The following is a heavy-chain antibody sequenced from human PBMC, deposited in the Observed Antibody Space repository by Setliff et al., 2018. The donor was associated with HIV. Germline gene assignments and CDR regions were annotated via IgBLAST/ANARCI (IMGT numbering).Heavy chain of an antibody. J-gene: IGHJ4*02. Sequence: ASVKVSCKASTNIFTGYFIHWVRQAPGQGPEWMGWINVNSGGTKYAQEFQGRVTMTRATSISTAYIEVNSLRSDDTAVYYCSRDVGVPGRGNALEYWGQGIPVTVSS. CDR3: SRDVGVPGRGNALEY. CDR1: TNIFTGYF. CDR2: INVNSGGT. V-gene: IGHV1-2*02. D-gene: IGHD3-10*01.